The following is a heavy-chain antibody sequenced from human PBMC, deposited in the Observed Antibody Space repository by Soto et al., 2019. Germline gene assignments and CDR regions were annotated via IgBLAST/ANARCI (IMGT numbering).Heavy chain of an antibody. CDR1: GFTFSSYA. CDR3: ARTYYYGSGPYYYYGMDV. V-gene: IGHV3-30-3*01. D-gene: IGHD3-10*01. Sequence: PGGSLRLSCAASGFTFSSYAMHWVRQAPGKGLEWVAVISYDGSNKYYADSVKGRFTISRDNSKNTLYLQMNSLRAEDTAVYYCARTYYYGSGPYYYYGMDVWGQGTTVTVSS. CDR2: ISYDGSNK. J-gene: IGHJ6*02.